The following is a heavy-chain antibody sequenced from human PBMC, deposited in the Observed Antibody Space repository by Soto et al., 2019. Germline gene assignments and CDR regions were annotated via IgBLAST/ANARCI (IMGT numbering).Heavy chain of an antibody. CDR2: IIPIFGTA. V-gene: IGHV1-69*13. Sequence: SVKVSCKASGGTFSSYAISWVRQAPGQGLEWMGGIIPIFGTANYAQKFQGRVTITADESTSTAYMELSSLRSEDTAVYYCAMVLRYCSGGSCYRHFDYWGQGTLVTVSS. CDR3: AMVLRYCSGGSCYRHFDY. D-gene: IGHD2-15*01. J-gene: IGHJ4*02. CDR1: GGTFSSYA.